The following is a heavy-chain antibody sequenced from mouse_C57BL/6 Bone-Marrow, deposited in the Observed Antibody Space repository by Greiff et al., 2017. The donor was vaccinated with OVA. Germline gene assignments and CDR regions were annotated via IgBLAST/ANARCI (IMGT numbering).Heavy chain of an antibody. V-gene: IGHV5-6*01. J-gene: IGHJ3*01. CDR3: ASLYYSTHPFAY. D-gene: IGHD2-5*01. Sequence: EVKLVESGGDLVKPGGSLKLSCAASGFTFSSYGMSWVRQTPDKRLEWVATISSGGSYTYYPDSVKGRFTISRDNAKNTLYLQMSSLPSEATAMYSCASLYYSTHPFAYWGQGPLVTVSA. CDR2: ISSGGSYT. CDR1: GFTFSSYG.